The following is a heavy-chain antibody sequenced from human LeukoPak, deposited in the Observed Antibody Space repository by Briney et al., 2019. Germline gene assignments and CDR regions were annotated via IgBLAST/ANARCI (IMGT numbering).Heavy chain of an antibody. CDR3: ARQIVVVPAAKGYYGMDV. V-gene: IGHV3-66*04. D-gene: IGHD2-2*01. CDR2: IYSGGST. CDR1: GFTVSSNY. J-gene: IGHJ6*02. Sequence: GGSLRLSCAASGFTVSSNYMSWVRQAPGKGLEWVSVIYSGGSTYYADSVKGRFTISRDNSKNTLYLQMNSLRAEDTAVYYCARQIVVVPAAKGYYGMDVWGQGTTVTVSS.